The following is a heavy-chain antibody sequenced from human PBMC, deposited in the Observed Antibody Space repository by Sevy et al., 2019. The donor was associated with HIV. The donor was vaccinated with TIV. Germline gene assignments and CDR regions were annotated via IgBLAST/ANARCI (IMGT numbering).Heavy chain of an antibody. V-gene: IGHV3-7*03. CDR3: AKIHDGDFGGVVRV. D-gene: IGHD2-21*01. J-gene: IGHJ3*01. CDR1: GFTLNRYW. Sequence: GGSLRLSCTASGFTLNRYWMSWVRQAPGKGLEWVANIKQDESKKHYADSVKGRFTISRDNTKNSLFLQLDTVRDEDSAIYYCAKIHDGDFGGVVRVWGQGTMVTVSS. CDR2: IKQDESKK.